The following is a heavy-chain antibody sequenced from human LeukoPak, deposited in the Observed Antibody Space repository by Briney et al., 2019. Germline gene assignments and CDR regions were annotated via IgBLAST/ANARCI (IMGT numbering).Heavy chain of an antibody. CDR1: GFTFDDYA. Sequence: GGSLRLSCAASGFTFDDYAMHWVRQAPGKGLEWVSLISWDGGIIYYADSVKGRFTISRDNSKNTLYLQMNSLRAEDTAVYYCARGDWFDSWGQGTLVTVSS. V-gene: IGHV3-43D*03. CDR3: ARGDWFDS. CDR2: ISWDGGII. J-gene: IGHJ5*01.